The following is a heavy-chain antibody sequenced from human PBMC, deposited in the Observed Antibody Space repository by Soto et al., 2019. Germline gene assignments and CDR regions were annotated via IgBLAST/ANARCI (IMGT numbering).Heavy chain of an antibody. CDR3: VKARDSNSGPYRDV. J-gene: IGHJ6*03. CDR1: GSTFTRNG. V-gene: IGHV1-18*01. D-gene: IGHD3-22*01. Sequence: QVHLVQSGAEVKKPGASVNVSCKTSGSTFTRNGSSWVRQAPGQGLECMGWISPNSGNTRYAQKLQDRVIMTTYTSTGTAYMELGGLRSDDAAVYYCVKARDSNSGPYRDVWGLGTTVTVS. CDR2: ISPNSGNT.